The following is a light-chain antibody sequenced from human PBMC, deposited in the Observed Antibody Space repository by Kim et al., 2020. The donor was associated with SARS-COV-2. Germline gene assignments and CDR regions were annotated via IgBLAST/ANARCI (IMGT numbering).Light chain of an antibody. CDR1: QNVGSA. CDR2: DAS. Sequence: SPGERATLSCRASQNVGSALAWYQQKPGQVPRLLIYDASTRATGIPARFSGSGSGTEFTLTISSLQSEDYAVYSCHQYNNWPPMYTFGQGTKLEI. V-gene: IGKV3D-15*01. CDR3: HQYNNWPPMYT. J-gene: IGKJ2*01.